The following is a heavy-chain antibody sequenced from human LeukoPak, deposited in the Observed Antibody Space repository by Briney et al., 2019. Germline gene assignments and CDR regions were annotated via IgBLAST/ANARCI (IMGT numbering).Heavy chain of an antibody. Sequence: GGSLRLSCAASGFTFSSYSMNWVRQAPGKGLEWVSSISSSSSYIYYAVSVKGRFTISRDNAKNSLYLQMNSLRAEDTAVYYCARVGGGHDYWGQGTLVTVSS. CDR1: GFTFSSYS. D-gene: IGHD6-25*01. CDR2: ISSSSSYI. CDR3: ARVGGGHDY. J-gene: IGHJ4*02. V-gene: IGHV3-21*01.